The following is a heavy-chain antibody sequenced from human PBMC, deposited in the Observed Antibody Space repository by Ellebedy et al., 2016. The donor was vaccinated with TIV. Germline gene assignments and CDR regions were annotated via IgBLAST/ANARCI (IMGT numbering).Heavy chain of an antibody. V-gene: IGHV3-30*02. D-gene: IGHD6-19*01. CDR2: IWFDGSNK. J-gene: IGHJ5*02. CDR3: AKAPYSSGWYDP. CDR1: GFTFSSYG. Sequence: GESLKISXAASGFTFSSYGMHWVRQAPGKGLAWVAVIWFDGSNKYYADSVKGRFTISRDNSKNTLYLQMNSLRAEDTAVYYCAKAPYSSGWYDPWGQGTLVTVSS.